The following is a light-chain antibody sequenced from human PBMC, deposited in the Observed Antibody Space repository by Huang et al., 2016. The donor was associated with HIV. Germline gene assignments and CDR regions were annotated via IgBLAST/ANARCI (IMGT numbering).Light chain of an antibody. CDR1: QSINSY. V-gene: IGKV1-39*01. CDR3: QQTNSIVT. Sequence: DIQMTQSPSSLSASVGDRVIITCRASQSINSYLNWYQKKPGKATGLLIYAASNLQSGFPSRFSGSGSGTDFTLAISSLQPEDFATYYCQQTNSIVTFGPGTRVDI. J-gene: IGKJ3*01. CDR2: AAS.